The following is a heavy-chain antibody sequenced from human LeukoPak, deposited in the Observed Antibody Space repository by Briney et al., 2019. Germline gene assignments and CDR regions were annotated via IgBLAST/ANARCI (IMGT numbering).Heavy chain of an antibody. Sequence: PGRSLRLSCAASGFTFSSYWMSWVRQAPGKGLEWVANIKQDGSEKYYVDSVKGRFTISRDNAKNSLYLQMNSLRAEDTAVYYCARGGSSSSVYYYYMDVWGKGTTVTVSS. J-gene: IGHJ6*03. CDR2: IKQDGSEK. V-gene: IGHV3-7*01. CDR3: ARGGSSSSVYYYYMDV. CDR1: GFTFSSYW. D-gene: IGHD6-6*01.